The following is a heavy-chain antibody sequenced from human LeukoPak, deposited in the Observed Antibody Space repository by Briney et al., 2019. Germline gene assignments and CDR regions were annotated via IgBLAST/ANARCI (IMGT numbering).Heavy chain of an antibody. D-gene: IGHD3-22*01. J-gene: IGHJ4*02. V-gene: IGHV1-2*02. CDR3: ARYRSDSSLRGATWDY. CDR2: INPNSGGT. Sequence: GASVKVSCKASGYTFTGYYMHWVRQAPGQGLEWMGWINPNSGGTNYAQKFQGRVTMTRDTSISTAYMELSRLRSDDTAVYYCARYRSDSSLRGATWDYWGQGTLVTVSS. CDR1: GYTFTGYY.